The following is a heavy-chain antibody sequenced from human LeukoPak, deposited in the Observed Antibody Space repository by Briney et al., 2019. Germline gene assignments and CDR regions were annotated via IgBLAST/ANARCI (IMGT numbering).Heavy chain of an antibody. CDR3: GRDRGASGAS. J-gene: IGHJ5*02. V-gene: IGHV3-30*03. Sequence: GGSLRLSCAASGFTFNNYGMHWVRQAPGKGLEWVAVISYDGSNKYYADSVKGRFTISRDNSKNTLYLQMNSLRADDTAVYYCGRDRGASGASWGQGTLVTVSS. D-gene: IGHD1-26*01. CDR1: GFTFNNYG. CDR2: ISYDGSNK.